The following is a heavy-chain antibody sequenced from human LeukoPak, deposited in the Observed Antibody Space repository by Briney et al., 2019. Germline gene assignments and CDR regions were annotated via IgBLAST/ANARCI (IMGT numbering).Heavy chain of an antibody. CDR2: ISAHNGNT. J-gene: IGHJ6*03. CDR1: GYTFTSYG. V-gene: IGHV1-18*01. Sequence: GASVKVSCKASGYTFTSYGISWVRQAPGQGLEWMGWISAHNGNTNYAQKLQGRVTMTTDTSTSTAYMELRSLRSDDTAVYYCARDPGIAARPGYYYYYMDVWGKGTTVTVSS. CDR3: ARDPGIAARPGYYYYYMDV. D-gene: IGHD6-6*01.